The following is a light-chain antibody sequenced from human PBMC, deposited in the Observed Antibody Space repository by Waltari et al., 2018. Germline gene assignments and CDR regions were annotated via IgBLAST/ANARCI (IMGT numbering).Light chain of an antibody. V-gene: IGLV2-14*01. CDR2: EVS. Sequence: QSALTQPASVSGSPGQSLTLPCTGTSSYVGGFNYASWYQQYPGKAPKLMIFEVSNRPSGVSNRFSGSKSGNTASLTISGLQAEDEADYYCSSFTSSSVYVFGTGTKVTVL. CDR1: SSYVGGFNY. CDR3: SSFTSSSVYV. J-gene: IGLJ1*01.